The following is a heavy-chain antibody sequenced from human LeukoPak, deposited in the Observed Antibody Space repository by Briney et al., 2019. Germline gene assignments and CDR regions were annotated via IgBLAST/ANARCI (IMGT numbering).Heavy chain of an antibody. D-gene: IGHD6-13*01. CDR1: GGSFSGYY. V-gene: IGHV4-34*01. CDR3: ARVRGYSSSWLFDP. CDR2: INHSGST. Sequence: AETLSLTCAVYGGSFSGYYWSWIRQPPGRGLECIGEINHSGSTNYNPSLKSRVTISVDTSKNQFSLKLSSVTAADTAVYYCARVRGYSSSWLFDPWGQGTLVTVSS. J-gene: IGHJ5*02.